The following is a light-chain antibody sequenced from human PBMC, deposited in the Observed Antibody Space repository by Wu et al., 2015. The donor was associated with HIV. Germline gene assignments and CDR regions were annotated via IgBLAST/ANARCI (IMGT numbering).Light chain of an antibody. CDR2: SAS. CDR3: QQYNNWPPAFT. V-gene: IGKV3-15*01. CDR1: QNIANN. Sequence: EVVMTQSPATLSGSPGERATLSCRASQNIANNLAWYQQTPGQSPRLLIYSASTRATGIPARFSGSGSGTNFTLTISSLQSEDFVLYYCQQYNNWPPAFTFGPGTRVDI. J-gene: IGKJ3*01.